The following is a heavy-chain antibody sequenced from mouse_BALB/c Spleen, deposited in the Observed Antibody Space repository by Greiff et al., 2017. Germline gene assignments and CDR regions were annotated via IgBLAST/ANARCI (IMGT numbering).Heavy chain of an antibody. V-gene: IGHV3-6*02. CDR3: APGTGYFDV. J-gene: IGHJ1*01. D-gene: IGHD4-1*01. Sequence: VQLVESGPGLVKPSQSLSLTCSVTGYSITSGYYWNWIRQFPGNKLEWMGYISYDGSNNYNPSLKNRISITRDTSKNQFFLKLNSVTTEDTATYYCAPGTGYFDVWGAGTTVTVSS. CDR2: ISYDGSN. CDR1: GYSITSGYY.